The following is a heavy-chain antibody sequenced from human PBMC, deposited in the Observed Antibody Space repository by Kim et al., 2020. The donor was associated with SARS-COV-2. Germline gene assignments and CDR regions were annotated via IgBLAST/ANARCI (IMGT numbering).Heavy chain of an antibody. CDR2: IRYDGSIQ. D-gene: IGHD6-19*01. CDR1: GFIFSNSD. J-gene: IGHJ3*01. Sequence: GGSLRLSCEASGFIFSNSDMHWVRQAPGKGLEWVALIRYDGSIQYYTDSVKGRFTISRDNSKNTVFLQIISLRAEDTAIYFCARPAGPLRDHVFDLWGQGARATVS. V-gene: IGHV3-30*02. CDR3: ARPAGPLRDHVFDL.